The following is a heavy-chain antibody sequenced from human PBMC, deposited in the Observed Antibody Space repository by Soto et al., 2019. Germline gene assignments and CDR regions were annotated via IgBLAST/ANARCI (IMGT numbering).Heavy chain of an antibody. CDR1: GFTFSSYA. D-gene: IGHD3-3*01. CDR3: AKDRKYDFWRGVFDY. Sequence: GGSLRLSCAASGFTFSSYAMSWVRQAPGKGLEWVSAISGSGGSTYYADSVKGRFTISRDNSKNTLYLQMNSLRAEDTAVYYCAKDRKYDFWRGVFDYWGQGTLVTVSS. V-gene: IGHV3-23*01. CDR2: ISGSGGST. J-gene: IGHJ4*02.